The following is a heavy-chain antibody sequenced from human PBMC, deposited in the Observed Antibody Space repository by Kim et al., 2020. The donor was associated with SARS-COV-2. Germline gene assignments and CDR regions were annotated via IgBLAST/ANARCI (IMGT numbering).Heavy chain of an antibody. V-gene: IGHV3-13*01. D-gene: IGHD6-13*01. Sequence: PGSVKGRFTISRENAKNSLYLQMNSLRAGDTAVYYCARGSSSWYGGWFDPWGQGTLVTVSS. CDR3: ARGSSSWYGGWFDP. J-gene: IGHJ5*02.